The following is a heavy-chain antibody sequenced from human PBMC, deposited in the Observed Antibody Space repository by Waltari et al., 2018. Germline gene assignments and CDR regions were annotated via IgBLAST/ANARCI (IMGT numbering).Heavy chain of an antibody. Sequence: EVQLLESGGGLVQPGGSLRLSCAASGFTFSSYAMSWVRQAPGKGLGWVSAISGSGGSTYYADSVKGRFTISRDNSKNTLYLQMNSLRAEDTAVYYCAKKGEDIVATGSYYYYYMDVWGKGTTVTISS. J-gene: IGHJ6*03. V-gene: IGHV3-23*01. D-gene: IGHD5-12*01. CDR1: GFTFSSYA. CDR2: ISGSGGST. CDR3: AKKGEDIVATGSYYYYYMDV.